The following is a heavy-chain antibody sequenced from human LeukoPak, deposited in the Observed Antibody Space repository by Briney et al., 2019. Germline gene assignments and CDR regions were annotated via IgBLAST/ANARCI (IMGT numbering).Heavy chain of an antibody. CDR3: ARGYYGSGSITGA. D-gene: IGHD3-10*01. J-gene: IGHJ5*02. Sequence: GGSLRLSCAASGFTFSSYSMNWVRQAPGKGLEWVSSISSSSSYIYYADSVKGRFTIPRDNAKNSLYLQMNSLRAEDTAVYYCARGYYGSGSITGAWGQGTLVTVSS. CDR2: ISSSSSYI. CDR1: GFTFSSYS. V-gene: IGHV3-21*01.